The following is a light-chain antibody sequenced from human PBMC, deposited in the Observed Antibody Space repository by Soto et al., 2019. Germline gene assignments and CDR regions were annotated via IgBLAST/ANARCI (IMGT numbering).Light chain of an antibody. J-gene: IGLJ1*01. CDR2: DVS. V-gene: IGLV2-11*01. Sequence: QSVLTQTPSVSGSPGQSVTISCTGTSTDFVSYNRVSWYQQPPGTAPKLMIYDVSKRPSGVPDRFSGSKSGNTASLTISGLQAEDEADYFCCSYAGSYTYVFGTGTKLTVL. CDR3: CSYAGSYTYV. CDR1: STDFVSYNR.